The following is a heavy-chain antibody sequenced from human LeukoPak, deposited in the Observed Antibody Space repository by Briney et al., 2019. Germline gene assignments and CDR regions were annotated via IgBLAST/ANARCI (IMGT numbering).Heavy chain of an antibody. J-gene: IGHJ3*01. CDR2: IYPGDSGP. CDR1: GYSFTSYC. D-gene: IGHD1-26*01. CDR3: SMSGDRVPLQDDVFDV. V-gene: IGHV5-51*01. Sequence: GESLKISCKVSGYSFTSYCIGWVRQMPGKGLEWMGIIYPGDSGPTYSPSFQGQVTISVDKSINTAYLQWSSLQASDTAMYYCSMSGDRVPLQDDVFDVWGQGTMVTVST.